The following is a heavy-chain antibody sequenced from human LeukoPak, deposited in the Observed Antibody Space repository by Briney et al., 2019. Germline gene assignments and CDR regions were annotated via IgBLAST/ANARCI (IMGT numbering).Heavy chain of an antibody. D-gene: IGHD2-8*01. V-gene: IGHV3-23*01. CDR2: VSGSGVNT. J-gene: IGHJ4*02. Sequence: GGPLRLSCAAPGFTFSSYALSWVAQPPGKGLEGVSAVSGSGVNTYYADSVKGRFTISRDNSMNTLYLQMNSLRAEDTAVYYCARDNELGSPGYWGQGTLVTVSS. CDR3: ARDNELGSPGY. CDR1: GFTFSSYA.